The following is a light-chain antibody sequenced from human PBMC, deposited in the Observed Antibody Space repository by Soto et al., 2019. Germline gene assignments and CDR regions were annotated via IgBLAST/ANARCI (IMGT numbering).Light chain of an antibody. CDR1: SSDVGAYNS. CDR3: SSYTSSSTVV. Sequence: QSALTQPASVSGSPGQSITISCTGTSSDVGAYNSVSWYQQHPGKVPKLMIYDVSNRPSGVSNRFSGSKSGNTASLIISGLQAEDEADYYCSSYTSSSTVVFGGGTQLTVL. V-gene: IGLV2-14*01. J-gene: IGLJ3*02. CDR2: DVS.